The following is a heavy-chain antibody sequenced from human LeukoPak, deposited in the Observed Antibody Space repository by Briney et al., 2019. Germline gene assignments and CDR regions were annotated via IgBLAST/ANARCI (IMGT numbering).Heavy chain of an antibody. CDR1: GVSISSYY. CDR2: IYYSGST. Sequence: SETLSLTCTVSGVSISSYYWNWIRQPPGKGLEWIGYIYYSGSTNYNPSLKSRVTISVDTSKNQFSLNLSSVTAADTAVYYCARSSYSDSSGYYYLVYWGQGTLVTVSS. J-gene: IGHJ4*02. V-gene: IGHV4-59*01. D-gene: IGHD3-22*01. CDR3: ARSSYSDSSGYYYLVY.